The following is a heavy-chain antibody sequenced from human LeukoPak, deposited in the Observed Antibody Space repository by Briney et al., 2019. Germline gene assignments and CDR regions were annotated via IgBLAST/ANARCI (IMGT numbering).Heavy chain of an antibody. CDR3: ARDYYGSGSYYSRQYNWFDP. D-gene: IGHD3-10*01. V-gene: IGHV4-61*02. Sequence: PSETLSLTCTVSGGSISSGSYYWNWIRQPAGTGLDWIGRIYTSGSTNYNPSLKSRVTISVDTSKNQFSLKLSSVTAADTAVYYCARDYYGSGSYYSRQYNWFDPWGQGTLVTVSS. J-gene: IGHJ5*02. CDR2: IYTSGST. CDR1: GGSISSGSYY.